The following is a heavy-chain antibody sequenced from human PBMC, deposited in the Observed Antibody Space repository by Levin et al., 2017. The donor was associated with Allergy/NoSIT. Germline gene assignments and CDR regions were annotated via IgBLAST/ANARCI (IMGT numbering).Heavy chain of an antibody. Sequence: PGGSLRLSCAASGFTFSTYAMHWVRQIPGKGLEWLTFMSFDGNNVYYTDPVKGRFTISRDNSNNMLYLQMNNVRSDDTAVYYCAKARSPCGPTSCPAFDYWGQGTLVTVSS. CDR3: AKARSPCGPTSCPAFDY. CDR1: GFTFSTYA. J-gene: IGHJ4*02. D-gene: IGHD2-2*01. CDR2: MSFDGNNV. V-gene: IGHV3-30*14.